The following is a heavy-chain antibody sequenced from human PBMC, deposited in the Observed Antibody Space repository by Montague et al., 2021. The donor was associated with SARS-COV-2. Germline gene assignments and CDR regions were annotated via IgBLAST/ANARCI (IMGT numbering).Heavy chain of an antibody. CDR2: IYHSGST. CDR3: ARSQDCSTTSCNFDY. CDR1: GYSISSGYY. J-gene: IGHJ4*02. D-gene: IGHD2-2*01. Sequence: SETLSLTCTVSGYSISSGYYWGWIRQPPGKGLEWIGSIYHSGSTYYNPXXKSRVTISVDTSKNQFSLKLSSVTAADTAVYYCARSQDCSTTSCNFDYWGQGTLVTVSS. V-gene: IGHV4-38-2*02.